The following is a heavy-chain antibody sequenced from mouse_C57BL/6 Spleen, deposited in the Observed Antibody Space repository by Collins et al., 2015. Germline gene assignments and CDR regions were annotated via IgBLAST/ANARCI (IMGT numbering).Heavy chain of an antibody. J-gene: IGHJ1*03. V-gene: IGHV2-9-1*01. CDR3: AQGYYGSSSWYFDV. CDR1: GFSLTSYA. Sequence: VQLKESGPGLVAPSQSLSITCTVSGFSLTSYAISWVRQPPGKGLEWLGVIWTGGGTNYNSALKSRLSISKDNSKSQVFLKMNSLQTDDTARYYCAQGYYGSSSWYFDVWGTGTTVTVSS. CDR2: IWTGGGT. D-gene: IGHD1-1*01.